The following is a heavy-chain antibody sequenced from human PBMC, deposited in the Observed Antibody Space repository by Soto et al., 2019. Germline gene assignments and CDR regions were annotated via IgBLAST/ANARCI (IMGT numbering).Heavy chain of an antibody. J-gene: IGHJ4*02. V-gene: IGHV1-69*13. CDR1: GGSFSTSS. CDR3: ARDVVRSTGGDS. D-gene: IGHD7-27*01. Sequence: SVKVSCKASGGSFSTSSFVWVRQGPGQGLEWMGGIIPIFSKTNVAPKFQDRITFTADESTRTVYMELSSLRSEDTAIYYCARDVVRSTGGDSWGQGTLVTVSS. CDR2: IIPIFSKT.